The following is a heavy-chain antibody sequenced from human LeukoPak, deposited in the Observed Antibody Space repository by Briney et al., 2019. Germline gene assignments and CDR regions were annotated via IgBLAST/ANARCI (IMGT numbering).Heavy chain of an antibody. D-gene: IGHD6-13*01. CDR3: AKVGIAAAALSS. V-gene: IGHV3-43*01. J-gene: IGHJ5*02. Sequence: GGSLRLSCAASGFTFDGYTMHWVRQAPGKRLEWVSLITSDGGGTFYADSVKGRFTISRDNSKNSLNLQMNSLRTEDTAFYYCAKVGIAAAALSSWGQGTLVTVSS. CDR2: ITSDGGGT. CDR1: GFTFDGYT.